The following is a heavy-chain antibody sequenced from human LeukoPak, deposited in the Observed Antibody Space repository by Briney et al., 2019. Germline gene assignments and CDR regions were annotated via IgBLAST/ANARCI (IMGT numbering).Heavy chain of an antibody. J-gene: IGHJ4*02. Sequence: ASVKVSCKASGYSFTINYIHWVRQAPGQGLEWMGMNYPRDGSTSYAQKFQGRVTVTRDTSTSTVHMELSGLRSEDTAVYYCARDQEAFDYWGQGTLVTVSS. V-gene: IGHV1-46*01. CDR3: ARDQEAFDY. CDR1: GYSFTINY. CDR2: NYPRDGST.